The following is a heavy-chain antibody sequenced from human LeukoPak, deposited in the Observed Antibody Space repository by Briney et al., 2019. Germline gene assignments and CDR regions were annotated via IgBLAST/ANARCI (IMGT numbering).Heavy chain of an antibody. D-gene: IGHD5-18*01. Sequence: GGSLRLSCAAAEFTFSSNAMSWVRQAPGKGLEGVSAISGNGGSTYYADSVKGRFTISRGNSKNTLYLQMNSLRAEDTAVYYFAKDRIGKYSYAFDVGWEYWGQGTLVTVSS. V-gene: IGHV3-23*01. CDR2: ISGNGGST. J-gene: IGHJ4*02. CDR3: AKDRIGKYSYAFDVGWEY. CDR1: EFTFSSNA.